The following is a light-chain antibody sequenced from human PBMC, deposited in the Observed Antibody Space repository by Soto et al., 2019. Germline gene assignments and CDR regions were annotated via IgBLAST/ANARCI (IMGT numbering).Light chain of an antibody. V-gene: IGLV2-14*01. Sequence: QSALTQPASVSGSPGQSITISCAETSTDVGGYDYVSWYQQHPGKAPKVMIYEVTKRPSGVSNRFSGSKSGNTASLTIFRLQAEDEADYYCSSFTGTSALILFGGGTKVTVL. J-gene: IGLJ2*01. CDR2: EVT. CDR1: STDVGGYDY. CDR3: SSFTGTSALIL.